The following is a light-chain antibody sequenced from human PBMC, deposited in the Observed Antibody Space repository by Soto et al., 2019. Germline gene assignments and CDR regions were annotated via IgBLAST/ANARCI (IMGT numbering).Light chain of an antibody. V-gene: IGLV1-47*01. Sequence: QSALTQPPSASGTPGQRVTIFCSGSTSNIGSHYVYWYQHLPGTAPKLLIYRDNQRPSGVPDRFSGSKSGTSASLAISGLRSEDEADYHCAAWDDSLSGRVVFGGGTQLTVL. J-gene: IGLJ2*01. CDR1: TSNIGSHY. CDR2: RDN. CDR3: AAWDDSLSGRVV.